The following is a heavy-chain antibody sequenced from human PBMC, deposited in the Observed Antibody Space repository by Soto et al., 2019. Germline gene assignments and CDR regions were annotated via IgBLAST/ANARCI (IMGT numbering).Heavy chain of an antibody. CDR2: IIPIFGTA. CDR3: ARPGSVDTLAVY. Sequence: QVQLVQSGAEVKKPGSSVKVSCKASGGTFSSYAISWVRQAPGQGLEWMGGIIPIFGTANYAQKFQGRVTISADEYTTAAYLELSSMRSEDTDLYYCARPGSVDTLAVYWGQGTLVTVSS. V-gene: IGHV1-69*01. D-gene: IGHD5-18*01. CDR1: GGTFSSYA. J-gene: IGHJ4*02.